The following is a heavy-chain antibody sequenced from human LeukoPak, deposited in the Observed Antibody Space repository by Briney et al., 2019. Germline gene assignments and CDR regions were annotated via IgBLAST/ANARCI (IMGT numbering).Heavy chain of an antibody. Sequence: GGSLRLSCAASGFTFSSYSMNWVRQAPGKGLEWLSYISSSSSTIYYADSVKGRFTISRDNAKNSLYLQMNSLRAEDTAVYYCAGEYDYVWGSYPRWGQGTLVTVSS. V-gene: IGHV3-48*01. J-gene: IGHJ4*02. CDR2: ISSSSSTI. D-gene: IGHD3-16*01. CDR1: GFTFSSYS. CDR3: AGEYDYVWGSYPR.